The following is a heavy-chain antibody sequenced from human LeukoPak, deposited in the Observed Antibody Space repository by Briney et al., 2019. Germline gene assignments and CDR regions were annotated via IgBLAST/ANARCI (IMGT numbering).Heavy chain of an antibody. D-gene: IGHD6-19*01. V-gene: IGHV3-21*01. Sequence: GGSLRLSCAASGFTFSSYSMNWVRQAPGKGLEGVSSISSSSSYIYYADSVKGRFTISRDNAKNSLYLQMNSLRAEDTAVYHCGRYGLGYYYMDVWGKGTTVTVSS. CDR2: ISSSSSYI. CDR3: GRYGLGYYYMDV. J-gene: IGHJ6*03. CDR1: GFTFSSYS.